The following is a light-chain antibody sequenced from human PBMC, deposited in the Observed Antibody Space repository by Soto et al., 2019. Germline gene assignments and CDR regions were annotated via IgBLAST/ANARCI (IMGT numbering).Light chain of an antibody. CDR3: QQSYTSPVT. CDR1: QSISTY. J-gene: IGKJ4*01. CDR2: GAS. Sequence: DIHMTQSPSSLSVPIGDRVTITFRASQSISTYLNWYEQKPGKAPNLLIYGASTLQSGVPSRFSGGGSGTYFTLTISGLQPEDFGSYYCQQSYTSPVTFGGGTKVDI. V-gene: IGKV1-39*01.